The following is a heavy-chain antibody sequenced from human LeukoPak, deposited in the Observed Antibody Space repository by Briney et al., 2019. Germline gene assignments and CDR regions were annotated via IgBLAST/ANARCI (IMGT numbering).Heavy chain of an antibody. V-gene: IGHV3-30*18. J-gene: IGHJ4*02. CDR1: GFTFSSYG. CDR2: ISYDGSNK. CDR3: AKDSGWLQFRIDY. Sequence: GGSLRLSCAASGFTFSSYGMHWVRQAPGKGLEWVAVISYDGSNKYYADSVKGRFTNSRDNSKNTLYLQMNSLRAEDTAVYYCAKDSGWLQFRIDYWGQGTLVTVSS. D-gene: IGHD5-24*01.